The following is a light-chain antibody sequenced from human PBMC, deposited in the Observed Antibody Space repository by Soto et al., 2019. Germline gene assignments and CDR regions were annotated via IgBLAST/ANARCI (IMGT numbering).Light chain of an antibody. Sequence: DIQMTQSPSSLSASVGDRVTITCRASQSISSYLNWYQQKPGKAPTLLIYAASSLQSGVPSRFSGSGSGTDFTLTISSLQTEDFANYYCQQSYSTPTFGGGTKVEIK. CDR2: AAS. V-gene: IGKV1-39*01. J-gene: IGKJ4*01. CDR3: QQSYSTPT. CDR1: QSISSY.